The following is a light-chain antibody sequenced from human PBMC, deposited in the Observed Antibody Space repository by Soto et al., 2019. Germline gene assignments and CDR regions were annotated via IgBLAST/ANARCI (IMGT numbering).Light chain of an antibody. CDR3: ASWDDRLGAVI. Sequence: QAVLTQPPSVSGAPGQRVTISCTGTSSDIGAGSDVHWYQQLPGAAPKLLIYGDTFRPSGVSDRFSGSKSGTSASLAISGLRSEDEAVYYCASWDDRLGAVIFGGGTKLTVL. V-gene: IGLV1-40*01. CDR1: SSDIGAGSD. CDR2: GDT. J-gene: IGLJ2*01.